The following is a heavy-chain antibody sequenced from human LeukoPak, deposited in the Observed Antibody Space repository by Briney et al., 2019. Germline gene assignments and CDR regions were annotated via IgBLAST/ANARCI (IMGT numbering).Heavy chain of an antibody. CDR3: ARWSMAMVCRWNYYLVRYV. V-gene: IGHV1-2*02. D-gene: IGHD5-18*01. CDR1: VSGVSNSY. Sequence: ASVKVSHTCSVSGVSNSYLLWMWLPPGQGLEWMGWINPNSGGTNYAQKFQGRVTMTRDTSISTAYMELSRLRSDGTAVSYCARWSMAMVCRWNYYLVRYVGGRVTTVTVSS. CDR2: INPNSGGT. J-gene: IGHJ6*01.